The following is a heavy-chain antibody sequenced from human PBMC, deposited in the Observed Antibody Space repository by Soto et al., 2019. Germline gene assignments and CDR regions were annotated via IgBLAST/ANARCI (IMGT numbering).Heavy chain of an antibody. Sequence: QVQLVQSGAEVKKPGSSVKVSCKASGGTFSSYTISWVRQAPGQGLEWMGRIIPILGIANYAQKFQGRVTITADKSTSTACMELSSLRSADTAVYYCAIEYCSSTSCYRDYWGQGTLVTVSS. CDR1: GGTFSSYT. D-gene: IGHD2-2*02. CDR2: IIPILGIA. CDR3: AIEYCSSTSCYRDY. J-gene: IGHJ4*02. V-gene: IGHV1-69*08.